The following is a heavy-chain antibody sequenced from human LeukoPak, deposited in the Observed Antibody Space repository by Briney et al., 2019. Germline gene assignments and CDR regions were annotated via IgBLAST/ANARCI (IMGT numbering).Heavy chain of an antibody. CDR2: IDASGGST. V-gene: IGHV3-23*01. J-gene: IGHJ5*02. Sequence: GGSLRLSCAASGFTFSRYAMSWVRQAPGKGLEWVSSIDASGGSTHYADSVKGRFTISRDNSKNTFYLQMNSLRADDTAVYYCAKGSGSGWYGWFAPWGQGTLVTVSS. D-gene: IGHD6-19*01. CDR1: GFTFSRYA. CDR3: AKGSGSGWYGWFAP.